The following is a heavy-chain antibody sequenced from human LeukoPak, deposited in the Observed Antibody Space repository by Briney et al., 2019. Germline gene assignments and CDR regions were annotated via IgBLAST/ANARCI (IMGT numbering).Heavy chain of an antibody. CDR2: IYYSGST. V-gene: IGHV4-59*12. J-gene: IGHJ4*02. CDR1: RGSISSYY. Sequence: SETLSLTCTVSRGSISSYYWSWIRQPPGKGLEWIGYIYYSGSTYYNPSLKSRVTISVDTSKNQFSLKLSSVTAADTAVYYCARDLGYCSGGSCEDYWGQGTLVTVSS. D-gene: IGHD2-15*01. CDR3: ARDLGYCSGGSCEDY.